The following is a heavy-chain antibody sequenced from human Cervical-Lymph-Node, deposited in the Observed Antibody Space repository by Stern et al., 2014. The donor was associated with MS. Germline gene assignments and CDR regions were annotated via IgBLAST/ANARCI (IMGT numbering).Heavy chain of an antibody. CDR1: GFTFSSYG. CDR2: ISYDGSNK. CDR3: ARAIAAAGTAQDY. V-gene: IGHV3-30*03. J-gene: IGHJ4*02. Sequence: VQLVESGGGVVQPGRSLRLSCAASGFTFSSYGMHWVRQAPGKGLEWVAVISYDGSNKYYADSVKGRFTISRDNSKNTLYLQMNSLRAEDTAVYYCARAIAAAGTAQDYWGQGTLVTVSS. D-gene: IGHD6-13*01.